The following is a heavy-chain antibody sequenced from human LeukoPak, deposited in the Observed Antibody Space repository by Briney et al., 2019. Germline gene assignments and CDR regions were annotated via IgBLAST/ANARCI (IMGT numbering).Heavy chain of an antibody. CDR2: IYPGDSDT. V-gene: IGHV5-51*01. Sequence: GESLKISCKGSGYSFTSYWIGWVRQMPGKGLEWMGIIYPGDSDTRYSPSFQGQFTISADKSISTAYLQWSSLKASDTAMYYCASQPSDCSGGSCYSGWFDPWGQGTLVTVSS. D-gene: IGHD2-15*01. J-gene: IGHJ5*02. CDR1: GYSFTSYW. CDR3: ASQPSDCSGGSCYSGWFDP.